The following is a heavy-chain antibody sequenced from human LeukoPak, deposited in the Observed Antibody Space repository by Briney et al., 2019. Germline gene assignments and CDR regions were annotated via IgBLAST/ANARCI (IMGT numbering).Heavy chain of an antibody. CDR2: ISSSSGTI. CDR3: AKDFGSSGYYPYFDY. J-gene: IGHJ4*02. D-gene: IGHD3-22*01. CDR1: GFTFSSYS. Sequence: PGGSLRLSCAASGFTFSSYSMNWVRQAPGKGLEWVSYISSSSGTIYYADSVKGRFTISRDNSKNSLYLQMNSLRTEDTALYYCAKDFGSSGYYPYFDYWGQGTLVTVSS. V-gene: IGHV3-48*04.